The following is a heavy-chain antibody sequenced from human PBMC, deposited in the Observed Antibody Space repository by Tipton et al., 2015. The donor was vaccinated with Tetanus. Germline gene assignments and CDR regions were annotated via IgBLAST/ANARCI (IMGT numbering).Heavy chain of an antibody. Sequence: LRLSCTVPGGSISTRNYFWGWIRQAPGKGLEWIGNIYYSGSTDYNPSLKSRVAISVDTSKNQFSLRLSSVTAADAAVYYCARPGVGGYTGYYFDFWGQGTVVTVSS. V-gene: IGHV4-39*01. CDR1: GGSISTRNYF. CDR2: IYYSGST. J-gene: IGHJ4*02. CDR3: ARPGVGGYTGYYFDF. D-gene: IGHD5-12*01.